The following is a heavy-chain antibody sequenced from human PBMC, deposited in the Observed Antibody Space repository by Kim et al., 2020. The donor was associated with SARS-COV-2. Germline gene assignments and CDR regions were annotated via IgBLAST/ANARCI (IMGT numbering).Heavy chain of an antibody. V-gene: IGHV3-7*01. CDR1: GFAFSSYF. CDR3: ARDHYTSGHLVFDY. Sequence: GGSLRLSCVGSGFAFSSYFMSWARQAPGKGLEWVATIKRDVTEKYYVDSVKGRFTISRDNAKNTLYLQMNSLGAGDTAVYYCARDHYTSGHLVFDYWGQGALVTVSS. D-gene: IGHD4-4*01. CDR2: IKRDVTEK. J-gene: IGHJ4*02.